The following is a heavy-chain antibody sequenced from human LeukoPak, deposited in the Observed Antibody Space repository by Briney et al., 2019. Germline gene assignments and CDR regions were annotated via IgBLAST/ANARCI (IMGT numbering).Heavy chain of an antibody. CDR3: ARRRRSSSYDFWSAYADY. CDR2: IYPGDTDT. V-gene: IGHV5-51*01. J-gene: IGHJ4*02. D-gene: IGHD3-3*01. Sequence: KSGESLKISRKGSGYSFTTYWIGWVRQMPKKGMEWMGIIYPGDTDTRYSPSFQGQVTISADKSISTAYLQWSSLKASDTAMYYCARRRRSSSYDFWSAYADYWGQGTLVTVSS. CDR1: GYSFTTYW.